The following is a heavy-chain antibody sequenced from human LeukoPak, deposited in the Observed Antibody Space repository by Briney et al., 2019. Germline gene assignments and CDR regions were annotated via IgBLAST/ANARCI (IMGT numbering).Heavy chain of an antibody. CDR3: ARDQYDTWSRRGNFDS. D-gene: IGHD3-3*01. CDR1: GFTFSSYA. CDR2: IKLDGSEK. Sequence: SGGSLRLSCAASGFTFSSYAMSWVRPAPGKGLEWVANIKLDGSEKNYVDSVKGRFTISRDNTKNSLYLQMNSLRVEDTAVFYCARDQYDTWSRRGNFDSWGQGTLVIVSS. V-gene: IGHV3-7*03. J-gene: IGHJ4*02.